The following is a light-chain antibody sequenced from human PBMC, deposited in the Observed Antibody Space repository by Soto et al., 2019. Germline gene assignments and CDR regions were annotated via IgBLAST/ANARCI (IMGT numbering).Light chain of an antibody. CDR3: HQYDSSPVT. Sequence: EIVLTQSPGTLSLSPGERATLSCRASQSVSSSYLAWYQQKPGQAPRLLIYGASSRATGIPDRFSGSGSGTDFTLTISRLETEDFAVYYCHQYDSSPVTFGQGIKVEIK. CDR1: QSVSSSY. CDR2: GAS. J-gene: IGKJ1*01. V-gene: IGKV3-20*01.